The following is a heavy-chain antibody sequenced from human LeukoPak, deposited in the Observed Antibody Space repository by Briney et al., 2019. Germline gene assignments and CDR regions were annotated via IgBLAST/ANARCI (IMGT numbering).Heavy chain of an antibody. D-gene: IGHD6-13*01. V-gene: IGHV4-39*01. CDR1: GGSISSSSYY. CDR2: IYYSGST. CDR3: ARRPASIAEAYFDY. J-gene: IGHJ4*02. Sequence: PSETLSLTCTVSGGSISSSSYYWGWIRQPPGKGLEWIGSIYYSGSTYYNPSLKSRVTISVYTSKNQFSLKLSSVPAADTAVYYCARRPASIAEAYFDYWGQGTLVTVSS.